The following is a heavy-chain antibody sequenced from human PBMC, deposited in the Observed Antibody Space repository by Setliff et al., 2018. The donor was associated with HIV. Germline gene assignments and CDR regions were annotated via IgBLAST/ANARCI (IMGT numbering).Heavy chain of an antibody. J-gene: IGHJ3*02. Sequence: ASVKVSCKASGYTFTSYGISWVRQAPGQGLEWMGWISAYNGNTNYAQKLQGRVTMTTDTSTSTAYMELRSLRSDDTAVYYCARESYGSGSHRKRNSAFDIWGQGTMVTVSS. CDR3: ARESYGSGSHRKRNSAFDI. V-gene: IGHV1-18*01. CDR2: ISAYNGNT. CDR1: GYTFTSYG. D-gene: IGHD3-10*01.